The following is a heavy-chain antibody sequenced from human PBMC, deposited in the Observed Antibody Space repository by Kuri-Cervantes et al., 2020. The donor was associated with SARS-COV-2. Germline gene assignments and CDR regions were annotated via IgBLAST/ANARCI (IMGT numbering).Heavy chain of an antibody. CDR2: ISYSGST. D-gene: IGHD2-15*01. J-gene: IGHJ4*02. CDR1: GGSISSSSYY. CDR3: ARQSVVASDD. V-gene: IGHV4-39*01. Sequence: GSLRLSCTVSGGSISSSSYYWGWFRRPPGKGLEWIGSISYSGSTYYNPSLKSRVTISVDTSKNQFSLKLSSVTAADTAVYYCARQSVVASDDWGQGTLVTVSS.